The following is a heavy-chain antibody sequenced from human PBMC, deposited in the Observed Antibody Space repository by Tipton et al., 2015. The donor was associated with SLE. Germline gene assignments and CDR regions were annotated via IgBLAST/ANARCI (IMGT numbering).Heavy chain of an antibody. CDR1: GGSISSYY. Sequence: LRLSCTVSGGSISSYYWSWIRQPPGKGLEWIGYIYYSGSTDYNRSLKSRVTISVATSKNQFSLKLRSVTAADTAIYYCARHASSWYFHFDYWGQGTLITVSS. V-gene: IGHV4-59*01. CDR2: IYYSGST. CDR3: ARHASSWYFHFDY. D-gene: IGHD6-13*01. J-gene: IGHJ4*02.